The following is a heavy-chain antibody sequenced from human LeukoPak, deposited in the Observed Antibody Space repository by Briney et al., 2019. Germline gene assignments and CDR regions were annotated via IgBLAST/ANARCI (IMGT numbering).Heavy chain of an antibody. J-gene: IGHJ4*02. CDR3: ARAQVLRWNRVSHPGDY. CDR1: GIIFSNYW. Sequence: GGSLRLSCAASGIIFSNYWMHWVRQAPGKGLVWVSRINRDGSSTSYADSVKGRFTISRDNAKNSLYLQMNSLRAEDTAVYYCARAQVLRWNRVSHPGDYWGQGTLVTVSS. V-gene: IGHV3-74*01. D-gene: IGHD1-1*01. CDR2: INRDGSST.